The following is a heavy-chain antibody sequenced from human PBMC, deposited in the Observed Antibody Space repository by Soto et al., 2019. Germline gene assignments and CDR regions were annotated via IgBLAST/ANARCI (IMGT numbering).Heavy chain of an antibody. D-gene: IGHD3-3*01. V-gene: IGHV3-11*06. CDR2: INNDATYR. Sequence: NPGGPLRLSCAVSGFTFSDYFITWIRQAPGKGLEWISYINNDATYRKYADSVKGRFTVSRDNAKNSVFLQMNSLRPEDTALYYCGKGDTIFGVVDDWGPGTLVTVSS. J-gene: IGHJ4*02. CDR3: GKGDTIFGVVDD. CDR1: GFTFSDYF.